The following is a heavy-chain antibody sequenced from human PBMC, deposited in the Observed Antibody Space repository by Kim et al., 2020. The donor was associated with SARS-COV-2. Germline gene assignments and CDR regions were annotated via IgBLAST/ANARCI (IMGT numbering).Heavy chain of an antibody. CDR2: VYYTGST. CDR1: GGSISSDY. Sequence: SETLSLTCTVSGGSISSDYWSWIRQPPGKGLEWIGYVYYTGSTNYNPSLKSRFTISVDTSKNQFSLKLNSLTAADTAVYYCARGETYYQLSGRHYWYFDL. CDR3: ARGETYYQLSGRHYWYFDL. D-gene: IGHD3-10*01. J-gene: IGHJ2*01. V-gene: IGHV4-59*01.